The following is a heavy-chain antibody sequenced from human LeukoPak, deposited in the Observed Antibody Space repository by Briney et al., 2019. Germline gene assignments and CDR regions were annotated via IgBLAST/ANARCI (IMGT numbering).Heavy chain of an antibody. CDR1: GGSFSGYY. Sequence: SETLSLTCAVYGGSFSGYYWSWIRLPPGKGLEWIGEINHSGSTNYNPSLKSRVTISVDTSKNQFSLKLSSVTAADTAVYYCAGLYCSSTSCYGAFDPWGQGTLVTVSS. V-gene: IGHV4-34*09. CDR3: AGLYCSSTSCYGAFDP. CDR2: INHSGST. J-gene: IGHJ5*02. D-gene: IGHD2-2*01.